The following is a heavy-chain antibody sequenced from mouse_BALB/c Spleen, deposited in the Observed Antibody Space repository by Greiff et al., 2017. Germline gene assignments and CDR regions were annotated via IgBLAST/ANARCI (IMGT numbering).Heavy chain of an antibody. V-gene: IGHV2-9*02. J-gene: IGHJ3*01. D-gene: IGHD1-1*01. CDR2: IWAGGST. Sequence: VKLMESGPGLVAPSQSLSITCTVSGFSLTSYGVHWVRQPPGKGLEWLGVIWAGGSTNYNSALMSRLSISKDNSKSQVFLKMNSLQTDDTAMYYCARETYYYGSSYSAWFAYWGQGTLVTVSA. CDR1: GFSLTSYG. CDR3: ARETYYYGSSYSAWFAY.